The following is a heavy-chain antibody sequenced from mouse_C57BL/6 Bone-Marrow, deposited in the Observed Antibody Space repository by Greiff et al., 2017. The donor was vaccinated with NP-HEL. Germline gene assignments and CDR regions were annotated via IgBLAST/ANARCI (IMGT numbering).Heavy chain of an antibody. V-gene: IGHV6-6*01. J-gene: IGHJ4*01. D-gene: IGHD2-4*01. Sequence: EVKLLESGGGLVQPGGSMKLSCAASGFTFSDAWMDWVRQSPEKGLEWVAEIRNKANNHATYYAESVKGRFTISRDDSKSSVYLQMNSLRAEDTGIYYCTRNGDYDETVYAMDYWGQGTSVTVSS. CDR1: GFTFSDAW. CDR3: TRNGDYDETVYAMDY. CDR2: IRNKANNHAT.